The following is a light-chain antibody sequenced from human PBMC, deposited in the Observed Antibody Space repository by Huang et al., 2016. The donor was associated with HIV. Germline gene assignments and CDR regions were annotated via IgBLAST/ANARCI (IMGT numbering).Light chain of an antibody. V-gene: IGKV2-29*02. CDR3: MQGKQLPYT. J-gene: IGKJ2*01. CDR2: ELS. Sequence: DIVMTQTPLSLSVTPGQPASISCKSSQGLLYREKIYLYWYLQKPGQSPQLLIYELSNRVSGVPDRVSGIGSPTDFTLKISRVETEDVVVYYCMQGKQLPYTFGQGTRLEIK. CDR1: QGLLYREKIY.